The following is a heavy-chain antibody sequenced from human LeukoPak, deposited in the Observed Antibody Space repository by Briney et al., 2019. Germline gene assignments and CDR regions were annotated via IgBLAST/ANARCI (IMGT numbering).Heavy chain of an antibody. V-gene: IGHV4-59*01. D-gene: IGHD5-18*01. J-gene: IGHJ4*02. CDR3: ARGSAYSYGRHFDY. Sequence: SETLSLTCTVSAGSISDYYWSWIRQPPGKGLEWIGYIYYSGSTNYNPSLVSRVTISVDTSKNQFSLKLNSVTAADTAVYYCARGSAYSYGRHFDYWGQGALVTVPS. CDR1: AGSISDYY. CDR2: IYYSGST.